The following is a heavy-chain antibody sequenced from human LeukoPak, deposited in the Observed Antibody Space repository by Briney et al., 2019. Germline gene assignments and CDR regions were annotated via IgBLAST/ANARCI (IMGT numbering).Heavy chain of an antibody. V-gene: IGHV4-39*01. Sequence: SETLSLTCTVSGGSISSSSYYWGWIRQPPGKGLEWIGSIYYSGSTYYNPSLKSRVTISVDTSKDQFSLKLSSVTAADTAVYYCARVHYNTAMVDTDCWGQGTLVTVSS. D-gene: IGHD5-18*01. J-gene: IGHJ4*02. CDR3: ARVHYNTAMVDTDC. CDR1: GGSISSSSYY. CDR2: IYYSGST.